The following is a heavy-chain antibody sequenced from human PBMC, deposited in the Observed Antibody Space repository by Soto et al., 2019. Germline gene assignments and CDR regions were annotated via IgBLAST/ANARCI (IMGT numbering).Heavy chain of an antibody. J-gene: IGHJ6*03. V-gene: IGHV4-34*01. CDR1: GGSFSGYY. Sequence: PSETLSLTCAVYGGSFSGYYWSWIRQPPGKGLEWIGEINHSGSTNYNPSLKSRVTISVDTSKNQFSLKLSSVTAADTAVYYCARRVATMSYYYYYMDVWGKGTTVTVSS. CDR2: INHSGST. D-gene: IGHD5-12*01. CDR3: ARRVATMSYYYYYMDV.